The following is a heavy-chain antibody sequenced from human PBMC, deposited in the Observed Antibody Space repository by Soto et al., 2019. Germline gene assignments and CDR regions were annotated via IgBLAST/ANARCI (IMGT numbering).Heavy chain of an antibody. Sequence: ASVKVSCKASGYTFTSYGISWVRQAPGQGLEWMGWISAYNGNTNYAQKLQGRVTMTTDTSTSTAYMELRSLRSDDTAVYYCARGSFICSKSNVFDIWGQGTMVTVSS. CDR1: GYTFTSYG. CDR3: ARGSFICSKSNVFDI. D-gene: IGHD3-10*01. CDR2: ISAYNGNT. V-gene: IGHV1-18*01. J-gene: IGHJ3*02.